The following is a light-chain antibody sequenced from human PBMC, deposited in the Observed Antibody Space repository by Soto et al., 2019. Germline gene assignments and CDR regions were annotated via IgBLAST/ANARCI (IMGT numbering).Light chain of an antibody. CDR3: CSYAGRSNYV. CDR2: EVS. CDR1: SSDVGSYNL. J-gene: IGLJ1*01. Sequence: QSALTQPASVSGSPGQSITISCTGTSSDVGSYNLVSWYQQHPGKAPKLMIYEVSKWPSGVPNRFSGSKSGNTASLTISGLQVEDEAHYYCCSYAGRSNYVFGTGTKLTVL. V-gene: IGLV2-23*02.